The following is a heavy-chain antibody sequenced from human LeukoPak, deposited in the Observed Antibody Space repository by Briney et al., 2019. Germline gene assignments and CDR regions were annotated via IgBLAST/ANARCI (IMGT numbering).Heavy chain of an antibody. J-gene: IGHJ5*02. D-gene: IGHD2/OR15-2a*01. CDR2: ISTYNGNT. V-gene: IGHV1-18*01. CDR1: GYTFTSSG. Sequence: ASLKVSCKSSGYTFTSSGFSWLRQAPGQGLEWMGWISTYNGNTYYAQKFQGRIALTTDSSTGTAYLELRRLTSDDTVVYYCASVPTSRNENVRAWFDPWGQGTLVTVSS. CDR3: ASVPTSRNENVRAWFDP.